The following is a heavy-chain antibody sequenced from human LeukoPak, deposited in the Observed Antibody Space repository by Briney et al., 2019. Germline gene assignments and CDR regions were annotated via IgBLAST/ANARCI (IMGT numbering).Heavy chain of an antibody. CDR2: IKEDGSEK. CDR3: ASGRQLGY. V-gene: IGHV3-7*01. D-gene: IGHD6-13*01. Sequence: GGSLRLSSAAPGFTFSNYWMSWVPPAPGKGLEWVANIKEDGSEKYYVHSVKGGFTISRDNARNSLYLQMNSLRAEDTAVYYCASGRQLGYWGQGTLVTVSS. CDR1: GFTFSNYW. J-gene: IGHJ4*02.